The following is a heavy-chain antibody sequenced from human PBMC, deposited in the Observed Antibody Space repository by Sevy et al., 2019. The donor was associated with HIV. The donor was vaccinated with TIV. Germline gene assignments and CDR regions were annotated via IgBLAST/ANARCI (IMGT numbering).Heavy chain of an antibody. J-gene: IGHJ4*02. V-gene: IGHV3-15*01. CDR3: ITDREYGDYNGGFDY. CDR2: IRSNIDGGTR. CDR1: GFTFTNAW. D-gene: IGHD4-17*01. Sequence: GGSLRLSCAASGFTFTNAWMGWVRQAPGKGLEWVGRIRSNIDGGTRDYAAPLKGRFTISRDDSKNTIYLQMNILKSADTAVYYCITDREYGDYNGGFDYWGLGTLVTVSS.